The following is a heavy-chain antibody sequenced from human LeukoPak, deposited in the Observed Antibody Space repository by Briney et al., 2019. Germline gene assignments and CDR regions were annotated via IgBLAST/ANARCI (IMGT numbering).Heavy chain of an antibody. Sequence: GGSLRLSCAASGFTFSNYWVHWVRQAPGKGLVWVSRINRDGSTTNYADSVKGGFTVSSDNAKNTLNLQMNSLRAEDTAVYYCARDRYYYGSGGYAFDIWGQGTMVTVSS. CDR1: GFTFSNYW. CDR2: INRDGSTT. V-gene: IGHV3-74*01. CDR3: ARDRYYYGSGGYAFDI. D-gene: IGHD3-10*01. J-gene: IGHJ3*02.